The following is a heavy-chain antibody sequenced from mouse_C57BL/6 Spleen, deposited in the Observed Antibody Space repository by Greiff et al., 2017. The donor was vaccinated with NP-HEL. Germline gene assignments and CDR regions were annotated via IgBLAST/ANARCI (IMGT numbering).Heavy chain of an antibody. CDR3: AAHYYGDAMDD. V-gene: IGHV2-5*01. J-gene: IGHJ4*01. CDR1: GFSLTSYG. D-gene: IGHD1-1*01. Sequence: QVQLQQSGPGLVQPSQSLSITCTASGFSLTSYGVHWVRQSPGKGLEWLGVIWRGGSTDYNVAFMSSLSITKDNSKSHVFFKMNSLQADYTAIYCCAAHYYGDAMDDWGKGTSVTVSS. CDR2: IWRGGST.